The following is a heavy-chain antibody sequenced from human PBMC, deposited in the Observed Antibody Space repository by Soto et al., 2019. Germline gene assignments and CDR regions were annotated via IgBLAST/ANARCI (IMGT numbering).Heavy chain of an antibody. Sequence: SETLSLTCAVYGGSFSGYYWSWIRQPPGKGLEWIGEINHSGSTNYNPSLKSRVTISVDTSKNQFSLKLSSVTAADTAVYYCARGLTMVRGVIITTGNWFDPWGQGTLVTVSS. J-gene: IGHJ5*02. CDR2: INHSGST. CDR3: ARGLTMVRGVIITTGNWFDP. D-gene: IGHD3-10*01. V-gene: IGHV4-34*01. CDR1: GGSFSGYY.